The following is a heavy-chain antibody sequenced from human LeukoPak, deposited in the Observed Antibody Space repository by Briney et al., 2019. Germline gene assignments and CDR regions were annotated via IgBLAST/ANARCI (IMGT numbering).Heavy chain of an antibody. J-gene: IGHJ5*02. V-gene: IGHV4-30-2*01. CDR2: IYHSGST. Sequence: SQTLSLTCAVSGGSISSGGYAWRWIRQPPGKSLEWIGYIYHSGSTYYNPSLKSRLTISLDRSKNQFSLKLSSVTAADTAVYYCARAGCSSTRCYKTELFDPWGQGTLVTVSS. CDR3: ARAGCSSTRCYKTELFDP. CDR1: GGSISSGGYA. D-gene: IGHD2-2*02.